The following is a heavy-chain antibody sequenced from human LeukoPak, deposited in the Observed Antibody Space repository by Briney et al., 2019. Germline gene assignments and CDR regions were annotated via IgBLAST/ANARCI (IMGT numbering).Heavy chain of an antibody. CDR2: IYYSGST. CDR3: AICYGANEGSFDY. J-gene: IGHJ4*02. CDR1: GGSISSSGYY. D-gene: IGHD4-17*01. Sequence: SETLSLTCTVSGGSISSSGYYWGWIRQPPGKGLEWIGSIYYSGSTYYNPSLKSRVTISVDTSKNQFSLKLSSVTAADTAVYYCAICYGANEGSFDYWGQGTLVTVSS. V-gene: IGHV4-39*01.